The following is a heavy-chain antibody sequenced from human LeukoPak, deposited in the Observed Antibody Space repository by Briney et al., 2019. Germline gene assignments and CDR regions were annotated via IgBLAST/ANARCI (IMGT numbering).Heavy chain of an antibody. V-gene: IGHV4-34*01. CDR1: GGSFSGYY. CDR2: INHSGST. D-gene: IGHD2-2*01. CDR3: ASSYCSSTSCYGPIDY. Sequence: SETLSLTCAVYGGSFSGYYWSWIRQPPGKGLEWIGEINHSGSTNYNPSLKSRVTISVDTSKNQLSLKLSSVTAADTAVYYCASSYCSSTSCYGPIDYWGQGTLVTVSS. J-gene: IGHJ4*02.